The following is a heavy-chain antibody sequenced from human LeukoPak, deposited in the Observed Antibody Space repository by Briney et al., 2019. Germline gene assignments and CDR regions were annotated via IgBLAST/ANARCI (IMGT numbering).Heavy chain of an antibody. Sequence: GASVKVSCKASGGTFSSYAISWVRQAPGQGLEWMGGIIPIFGTANYAQKFQGRVTITADESTSTAYMELSSLRSEDTAVYYRARVNSYGNYFDYWGQGTLVTVSS. CDR1: GGTFSSYA. V-gene: IGHV1-69*13. D-gene: IGHD5-18*01. J-gene: IGHJ4*02. CDR2: IIPIFGTA. CDR3: ARVNSYGNYFDY.